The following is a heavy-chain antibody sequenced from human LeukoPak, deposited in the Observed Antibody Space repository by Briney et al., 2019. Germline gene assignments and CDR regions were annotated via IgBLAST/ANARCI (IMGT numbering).Heavy chain of an antibody. CDR1: GSTLSKIS. Sequence: ASVKVSCKVSGSTLSKISIDWVRQAPGKGPEWMGSVGHEDGTTIHAQKFQGRFNMTVDTATDTAHMEMSSLMSEDTAIYYCATGAIVFDYWGQGTLVTVSS. J-gene: IGHJ4*02. D-gene: IGHD3-22*01. CDR3: ATGAIVFDY. V-gene: IGHV1-24*01. CDR2: VGHEDGTT.